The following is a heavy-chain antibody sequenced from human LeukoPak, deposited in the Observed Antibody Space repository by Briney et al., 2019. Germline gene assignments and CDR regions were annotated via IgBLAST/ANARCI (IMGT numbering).Heavy chain of an antibody. V-gene: IGHV3-74*01. CDR2: TNNDGSNT. CDR1: GCTFSRYW. D-gene: IGHD4-17*01. CDR3: ARYGTDPFDI. Sequence: GGSLRLSCAASGCTFSRYWMHWIRQAPGKGLVWVSRTNNDGSNTYYADSVKGRFTISRDNAKNTLYLQMDGLRAEDTALYYCARYGTDPFDIWGQGRLVTVSS. J-gene: IGHJ3*02.